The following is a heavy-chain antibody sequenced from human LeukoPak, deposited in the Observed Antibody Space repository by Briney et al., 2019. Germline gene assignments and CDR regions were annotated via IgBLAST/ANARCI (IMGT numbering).Heavy chain of an antibody. J-gene: IGHJ4*02. D-gene: IGHD3-10*01. CDR2: IWYDGSNK. CDR3: SQEDYYGSGSYLGG. CDR1: GFTFSSYG. Sequence: GGSLRLSCAASGFTFSSYGMHWVRQAPGKGLEWVAVIWYDGSNKYYADSVKGRFTISRDNSKNTLYLQMNSLRTEDTAIYYCSQEDYYGSGSYLGGWGQGTLVTVSS. V-gene: IGHV3-30*02.